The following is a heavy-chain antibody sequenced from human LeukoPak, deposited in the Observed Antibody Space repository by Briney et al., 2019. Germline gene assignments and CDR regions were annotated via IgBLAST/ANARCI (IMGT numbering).Heavy chain of an antibody. D-gene: IGHD6-19*01. CDR2: IYYSGST. V-gene: IGHV4-59*01. Sequence: SETLSLTCTVSGGSISSYYWSWIRQPPGEGLECIAYIYYSGSTNYNPSLKSRLTISVDTSKNQFSLKLTSVTAADTAVYYCARASAHRGIAVAGVYWYFDLWGRGTLVTVSS. CDR3: ARASAHRGIAVAGVYWYFDL. CDR1: GGSISSYY. J-gene: IGHJ2*01.